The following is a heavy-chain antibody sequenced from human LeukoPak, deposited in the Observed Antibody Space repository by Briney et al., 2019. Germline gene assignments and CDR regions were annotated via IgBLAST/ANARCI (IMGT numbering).Heavy chain of an antibody. Sequence: PVGSLRLSCAASGFTFSDYYMSWIRQAPGKGLDWVSYISSSGSTIYYADSGKGRFTISRDNAKNSLYLQMNSLRAEDTAVYYCARVVGWRNYYYYYMDVWGKGTTVTVSS. D-gene: IGHD1-26*01. V-gene: IGHV3-11*01. J-gene: IGHJ6*03. CDR3: ARVVGWRNYYYYYMDV. CDR1: GFTFSDYY. CDR2: ISSSGSTI.